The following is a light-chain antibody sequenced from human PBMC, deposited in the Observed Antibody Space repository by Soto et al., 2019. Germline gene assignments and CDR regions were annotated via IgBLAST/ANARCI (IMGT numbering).Light chain of an antibody. J-gene: IGKJ5*01. CDR1: QSISSW. V-gene: IGKV1-5*01. CDR2: DAS. Sequence: DVQMTQSPSTLSASVGDRVTITCRASQSISSWLAWYQQKPGKAPKLLIYDASNLESGVPSRFSGSGSGTEFTLTISSLQPDYFATYYCQQYNSYPITFGQGTRLEIK. CDR3: QQYNSYPIT.